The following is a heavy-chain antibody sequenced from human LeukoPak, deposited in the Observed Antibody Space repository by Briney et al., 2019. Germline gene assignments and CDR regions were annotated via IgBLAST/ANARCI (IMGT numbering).Heavy chain of an antibody. V-gene: IGHV4-31*03. CDR3: SRESGAFCPFGY. CDR2: IYYSGST. CDR1: GGSISSGGYY. Sequence: PSETLSLTCTVSGGSISSGGYYWSWIRQHPGKGLEWIGYIYYSGSTFYNPSLKSRLTMSVDTSKNQFSLNLSSVTAADTAIYYCSRESGAFCPFGYWGQGTLVIVPP. D-gene: IGHD1-26*01. J-gene: IGHJ4*02.